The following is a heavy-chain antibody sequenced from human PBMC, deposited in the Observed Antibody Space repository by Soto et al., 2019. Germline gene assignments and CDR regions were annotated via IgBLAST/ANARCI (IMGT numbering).Heavy chain of an antibody. CDR3: AREGSGSSFFDY. D-gene: IGHD3-10*01. Sequence: SETLSLTCAVSGGSISSSNWWSWVRQPPGKGLEWIGETHHSGTTNYNPSLKSRVTISVDKSKNQFSLKLSSVTAADTALYYCAREGSGSSFFDYWGQGTLVTVSS. CDR1: GGSISSSNW. J-gene: IGHJ4*02. V-gene: IGHV4-4*02. CDR2: THHSGTT.